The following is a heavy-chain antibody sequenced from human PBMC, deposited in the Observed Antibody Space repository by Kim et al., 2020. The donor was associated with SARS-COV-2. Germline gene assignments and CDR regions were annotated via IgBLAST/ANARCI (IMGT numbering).Heavy chain of an antibody. CDR2: INPNSGGT. CDR3: ARGAIFGVVITYNWFDP. V-gene: IGHV1-2*02. CDR1: GYTFTGYY. Sequence: ASVKVSCKASGYTFTGYYMHWVRQAPGQGLEWMGWINPNSGGTNYAQKFQGRVTMTRDTSISTAYMELSRLRSDDTAVYYCARGAIFGVVITYNWFDPWGQGTLVTVSP. D-gene: IGHD3-3*01. J-gene: IGHJ5*02.